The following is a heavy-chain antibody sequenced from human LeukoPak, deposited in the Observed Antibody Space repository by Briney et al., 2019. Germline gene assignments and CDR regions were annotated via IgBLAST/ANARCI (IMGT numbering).Heavy chain of an antibody. D-gene: IGHD5-18*01. CDR3: ARAQRGYSFVFDL. J-gene: IGHJ4*02. CDR1: SGSISTYY. V-gene: IGHV4-59*01. Sequence: SETLSLTCTVSSGSISTYYWSWIRQPPGKALECIGYIYYSGSTDYNPSLKSRVTVSVDTSKNQFSLKLISVTAADTAVYYCARAQRGYSFVFDLWGLGTLATVSS. CDR2: IYYSGST.